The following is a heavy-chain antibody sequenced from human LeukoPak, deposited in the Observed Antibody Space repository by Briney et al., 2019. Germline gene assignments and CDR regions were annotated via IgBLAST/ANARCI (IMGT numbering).Heavy chain of an antibody. CDR3: AKSGVGITGTTSYYYYYMDV. Sequence: LTGGSLRLSCAASGFTFSTNAMNWVRQAPGKGLEWVSAIGGSGADAYYADSVKGRFTISRDNSKNTLFLQMHSLRAEDTAVYYCAKSGVGITGTTSYYYYYMDVWGKGATVTVSS. J-gene: IGHJ6*03. CDR1: GFTFSTNA. CDR2: IGGSGADA. D-gene: IGHD1-7*01. V-gene: IGHV3-23*01.